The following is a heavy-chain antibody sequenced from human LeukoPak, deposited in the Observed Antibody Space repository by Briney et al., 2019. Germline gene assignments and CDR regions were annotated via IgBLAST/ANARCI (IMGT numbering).Heavy chain of an antibody. Sequence: GGSLRLSCAASGFTFSSYAMTWVRQAPGKGLEWVSAISGSGGTTYYADSVKGRFTISRDNSKNALYLQMNSLRAEDTAVYYRAKRGSNGSYGNLDSWGQGTLVTVSS. CDR1: GFTFSSYA. D-gene: IGHD1-26*01. CDR3: AKRGSNGSYGNLDS. CDR2: ISGSGGTT. V-gene: IGHV3-23*01. J-gene: IGHJ4*02.